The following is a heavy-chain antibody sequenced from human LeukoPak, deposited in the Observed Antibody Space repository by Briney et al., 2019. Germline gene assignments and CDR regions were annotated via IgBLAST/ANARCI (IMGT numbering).Heavy chain of an antibody. J-gene: IGHJ6*03. CDR2: IIPIFGTA. Sequence: SVKVSCKASGYTFTSYGISWVRQAPGQGLEWMGGIIPIFGTANYAQKFQGRVTITADESTSTAYMELSSLRSEDTAVYYCARGYCSSTSCYFSHNPYYYYYMDVWGKGTTVTVSS. CDR1: GYTFTSYG. D-gene: IGHD2-2*01. V-gene: IGHV1-69*13. CDR3: ARGYCSSTSCYFSHNPYYYYYMDV.